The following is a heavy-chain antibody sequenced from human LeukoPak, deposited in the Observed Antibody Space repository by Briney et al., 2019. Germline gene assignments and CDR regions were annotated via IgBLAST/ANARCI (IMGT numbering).Heavy chain of an antibody. Sequence: SVKVSCKASGGTFSSYAISWVRQAPGQGVEWMGRLIPIFGTANYAQKFQGRLTITAHKSTSTAYMALSRLRSEDTAVYYCARGRDYYDSSGYYWSDYWGQGTLVTVSS. V-gene: IGHV1-69*06. CDR1: GGTFSSYA. CDR2: LIPIFGTA. CDR3: ARGRDYYDSSGYYWSDY. D-gene: IGHD3-22*01. J-gene: IGHJ4*02.